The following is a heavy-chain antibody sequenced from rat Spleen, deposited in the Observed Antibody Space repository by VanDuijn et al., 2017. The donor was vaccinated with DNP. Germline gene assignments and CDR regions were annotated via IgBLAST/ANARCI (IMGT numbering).Heavy chain of an antibody. Sequence: EVQLVESGGGLVQPGGSLKLSCAASGFTFSNYYMAWVRQAPKKGLEWVATISTGGSRTDYPDSVKGRFTISRDNAENTVFLQMNSLGSEDTATYYCVRWNSGHFDYWGQGVMVTVSS. V-gene: IGHV5-25*01. CDR3: VRWNSGHFDY. CDR1: GFTFSNYY. D-gene: IGHD4-3*01. J-gene: IGHJ2*01. CDR2: ISTGGSRT.